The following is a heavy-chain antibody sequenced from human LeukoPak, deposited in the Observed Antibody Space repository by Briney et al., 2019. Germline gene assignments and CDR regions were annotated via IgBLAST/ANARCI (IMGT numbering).Heavy chain of an antibody. Sequence: EGSLRLSCAASGFTFNTYAMSWVRQAPGKGLEWVSAISSSGGSTFHADSVKGRFTISRDNSKNTLYLQMNSLRAEDAAVYYCAKELAAAGTDPLDYWGQGTLVTVSS. J-gene: IGHJ4*02. CDR2: ISSSGGST. D-gene: IGHD6-13*01. CDR1: GFTFNTYA. CDR3: AKELAAAGTDPLDY. V-gene: IGHV3-23*01.